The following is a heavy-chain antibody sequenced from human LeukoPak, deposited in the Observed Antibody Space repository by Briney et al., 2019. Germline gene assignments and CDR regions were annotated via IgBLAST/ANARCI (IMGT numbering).Heavy chain of an antibody. CDR1: GSSIRSSSHY. V-gene: IGHV4-39*01. Sequence: SETLSLTCPVSGSSIRSSSHYWSRIRPPPGKGLEWIEGINYSRKPCYSPSFKCPVTISVDTSKDQVSLKLSSVTAADTAVFYCVRYVVYGSGIYYFDYWGQGTLVTVSS. D-gene: IGHD3-10*01. CDR2: INYSRKP. J-gene: IGHJ4*02. CDR3: VRYVVYGSGIYYFDY.